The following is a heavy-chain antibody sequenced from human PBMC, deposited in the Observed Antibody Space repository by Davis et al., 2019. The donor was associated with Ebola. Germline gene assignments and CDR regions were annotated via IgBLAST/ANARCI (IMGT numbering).Heavy chain of an antibody. Sequence: GESLKISCAASGFSFSTYGMHWVRQAPGKGLEWVAYIRYVGNDKYYADSVKGRFTISRDNSKQKLYLQMARLRVEDTAVYYCARSLHDFCSGGSCYDSSFDIWGQGTMVSVS. CDR1: GFSFSTYG. D-gene: IGHD2-15*01. V-gene: IGHV3-30*02. CDR2: IRYVGNDK. CDR3: ARSLHDFCSGGSCYDSSFDI. J-gene: IGHJ3*02.